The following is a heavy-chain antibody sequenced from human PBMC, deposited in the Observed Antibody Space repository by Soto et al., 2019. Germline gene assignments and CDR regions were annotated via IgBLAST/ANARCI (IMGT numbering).Heavy chain of an antibody. CDR1: GFTFSSYG. CDR3: AREFWSGPFDY. D-gene: IGHD3-3*01. Sequence: QVQLVESGGGVVQPGRSLRLSCAASGFTFSSYGMHWVRQAPGKGLEWVAVIWSDGSNKYYADSVKGRFTISRDNSKNMLYLQMNSLRAEDTAVYYCAREFWSGPFDYWGQGTLVSVSS. J-gene: IGHJ4*02. V-gene: IGHV3-33*01. CDR2: IWSDGSNK.